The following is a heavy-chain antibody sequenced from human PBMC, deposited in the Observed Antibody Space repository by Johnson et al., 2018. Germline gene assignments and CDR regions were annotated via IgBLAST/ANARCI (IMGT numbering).Heavy chain of an antibody. CDR1: GFTFSNYG. D-gene: IGHD2-15*01. V-gene: IGHV3-33*01. CDR2: IWYDGSNK. J-gene: IGHJ6*02. Sequence: QVQLVESGGGVVQPGKSLRLSCAASGFTFSNYGMHWVRQAPGKGLEWVAVIWYDGSNKYYADSVKGRYTISRDNSKNTLYLQMNNLRVEDTAVYYCARRGCSGGSCYSSRYYGMDVWGQGTTVTVSS. CDR3: ARRGCSGGSCYSSRYYGMDV.